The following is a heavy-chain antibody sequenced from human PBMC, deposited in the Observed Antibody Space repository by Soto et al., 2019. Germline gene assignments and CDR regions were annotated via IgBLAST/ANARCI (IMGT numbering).Heavy chain of an antibody. D-gene: IGHD1-26*01. CDR1: GFTFSNYA. Sequence: EVHLLEFGGGLVQPGRSLRLSCAASGFTFSNYAMNWVRQAPGKGLEWVSGITGSGGTTFYADSVKGRFTISRDNSKNTVYLQMNIVRADDTAVYYCAKVYTSTSKGSFDYWGQGALVTVSS. V-gene: IGHV3-23*01. CDR3: AKVYTSTSKGSFDY. CDR2: ITGSGGTT. J-gene: IGHJ4*02.